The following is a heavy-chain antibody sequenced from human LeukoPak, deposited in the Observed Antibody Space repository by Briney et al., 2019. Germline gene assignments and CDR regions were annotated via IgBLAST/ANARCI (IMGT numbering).Heavy chain of an antibody. CDR1: GGSISSGSYY. CDR3: ARDEGWLQPGGYDY. J-gene: IGHJ4*02. CDR2: IYTSGST. Sequence: SETLSLTCTVSGGSISSGSYYWSWIRQPAGKGLEWIGRIYTSGSTNYNPSLKSRVTISVDTSKNQFSLKLSSVTAADTAVYYCARDEGWLQPGGYDYWGQGTLVTVSS. D-gene: IGHD5-24*01. V-gene: IGHV4-61*02.